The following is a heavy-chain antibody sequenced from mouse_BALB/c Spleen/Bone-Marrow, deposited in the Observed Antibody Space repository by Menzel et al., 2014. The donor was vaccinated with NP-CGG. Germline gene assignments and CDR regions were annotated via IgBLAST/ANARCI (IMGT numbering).Heavy chain of an antibody. CDR1: GFTFTDYY. V-gene: IGHV7-3*02. J-gene: IGHJ4*01. Sequence: EVQLQQSGGGLVQPGGSLRLSCTTSGFTFTDYYMSWVRQPPGKALEWLAFIRNKAYGYTTGYSASVRGRFTISRDNSQSILYLQMNTLRAEDSATYYCARFPMDYWGQGTSVTVSS. CDR3: ARFPMDY. CDR2: IRNKAYGYTT.